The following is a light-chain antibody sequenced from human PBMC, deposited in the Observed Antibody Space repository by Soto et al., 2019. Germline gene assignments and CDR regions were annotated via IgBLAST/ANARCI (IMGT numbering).Light chain of an antibody. CDR2: DAS. CDR1: QSIGTW. J-gene: IGKJ1*01. Sequence: DIQLTQSPYTLSASVGDRVTLTCGASQSIGTWLAWYQQKPGKAPKLLIFDASTLESGVPSRFSGSGSGTDFTLTISSLQPDDFATYYCQQYSDSSGAFGQGTKVDIK. V-gene: IGKV1-5*01. CDR3: QQYSDSSGA.